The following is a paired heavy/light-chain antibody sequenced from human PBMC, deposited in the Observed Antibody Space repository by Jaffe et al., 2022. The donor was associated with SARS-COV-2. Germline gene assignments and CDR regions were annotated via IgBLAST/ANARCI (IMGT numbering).Light chain of an antibody. Sequence: AIQMTQSPSSLSASVGDRVTITCRASQGIGSDLGWYQQKPGKAPKLLVYATSSLQTGVPSRFSGGGSGTDFTLTINSLQPEDFATYYCLQSYNYPWTFGQGTKVEI. J-gene: IGKJ1*01. CDR3: LQSYNYPWT. CDR2: ATS. CDR1: QGIGSD. V-gene: IGKV1-6*01.
Heavy chain of an antibody. Sequence: EVQLLESGGDLVQPGGSLRLSCAASKFTFGLYAMIWVRQAPGKGLEWVSFISGTGEDTYYADSVKGRFTVSRDNSKNTVYLQMHNLRVEDTAMYYCTKSKGDCDGRRCYAYENNGMGAWGEGTTVTVSS. CDR2: ISGTGEDT. CDR1: KFTFGLYA. CDR3: TKSKGDCDGRRCYAYENNGMGA. D-gene: IGHD2-15*01. J-gene: IGHJ6*02. V-gene: IGHV3-23*01.